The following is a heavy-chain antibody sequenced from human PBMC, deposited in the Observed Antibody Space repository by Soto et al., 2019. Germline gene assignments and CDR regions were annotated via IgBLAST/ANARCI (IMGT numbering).Heavy chain of an antibody. CDR2: IFSNDEK. CDR1: GFSLSNARMG. Sequence: QVTLKESGPVLVKPTETLTLTCTVSGFSLSNARMGVSWIRQPPGKALEWLAHIFSNDEKSYSTSLKSRLTISKATSKSQVVLTMTNMDPVDTATYDCARSRESGGSYYYCYGMDVWGQGTTVTVSS. D-gene: IGHD1-26*01. J-gene: IGHJ6*02. V-gene: IGHV2-26*01. CDR3: ARSRESGGSYYYCYGMDV.